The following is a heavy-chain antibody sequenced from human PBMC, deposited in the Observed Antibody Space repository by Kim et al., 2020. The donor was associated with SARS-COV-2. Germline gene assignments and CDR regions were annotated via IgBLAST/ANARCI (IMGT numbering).Heavy chain of an antibody. J-gene: IGHJ4*02. CDR3: AKGQIRVWGHFDY. V-gene: IGHV3-23*01. Sequence: GGSLRLSCGASGFSFSSYAMNWVRQAPGKGLEWVSVISGAGGNTYYADSVKGRFIISRDNSKNTLYLEMNSLRADDTAVYYCAKGQIRVWGHFDYWGQGTLVTVSS. CDR1: GFSFSSYA. D-gene: IGHD3-16*01. CDR2: ISGAGGNT.